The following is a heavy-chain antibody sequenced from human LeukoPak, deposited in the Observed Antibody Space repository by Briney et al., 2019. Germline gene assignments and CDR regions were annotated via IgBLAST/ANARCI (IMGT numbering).Heavy chain of an antibody. CDR1: GGSISSGDYY. D-gene: IGHD3-3*01. J-gene: IGHJ5*02. CDR3: ARDPKIGFSNWFDP. CDR2: IYYSGST. Sequence: SQTLSLTCTVSGGSISSGDYYWSWIHQPPGKGLEWIGYIYYSGSTYYNPSLKSRVTISVDTSKNQFSLKLSSVTAADTAVYYCARDPKIGFSNWFDPWGQGTLVTVSS. V-gene: IGHV4-30-4*08.